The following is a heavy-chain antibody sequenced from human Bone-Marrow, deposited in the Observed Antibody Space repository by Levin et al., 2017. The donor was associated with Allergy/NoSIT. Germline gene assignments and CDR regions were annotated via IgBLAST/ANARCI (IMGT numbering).Heavy chain of an antibody. V-gene: IGHV3-23*01. CDR3: AGYDTSGYHSPFDD. J-gene: IGHJ4*02. CDR1: GLIFSNYA. D-gene: IGHD3-22*01. CDR2: ISGSGSNT. Sequence: GGSLRLSCAASGLIFSNYAMNWVRQAPGKGLEWVSQISGSGSNTHYADSVRGRFTFSRDNSNNTVYLQMNSLRAADTAVYYCAGYDTSGYHSPFDDWGQGTLVTVSS.